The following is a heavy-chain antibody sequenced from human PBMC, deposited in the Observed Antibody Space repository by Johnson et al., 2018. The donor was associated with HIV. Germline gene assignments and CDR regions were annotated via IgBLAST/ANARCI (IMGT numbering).Heavy chain of an antibody. CDR1: GLNVSGHY. CDR3: QKHNFGNYVSRALDI. CDR2: IYSGGLT. V-gene: IGHV3-66*02. Sequence: EKLVESGGGLAQPGGSLRLSCAASGLNVSGHYMSWVRQSPGKGLEWVSVIYSGGLTYYAQSVKGRFTISRDNSKNTLYLQMNSLRGDDTAIYYCQKHNFGNYVSRALDIWGQGTMVTVSS. J-gene: IGHJ3*02. D-gene: IGHD4-17*01.